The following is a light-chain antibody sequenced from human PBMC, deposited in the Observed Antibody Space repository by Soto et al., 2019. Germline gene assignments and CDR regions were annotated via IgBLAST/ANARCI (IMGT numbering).Light chain of an antibody. CDR1: HNISSW. CDR2: KAS. Sequence: DIQMTQSPSTLSTSVGDRVTITCRASHNISSWLSWYQQKPGKAPKLLIYKASSLDSGVPSRFSGSGSATEFTLTISSLQPDDFATYFGQQYSSYWWTFGQGTKVEIK. V-gene: IGKV1-5*03. J-gene: IGKJ1*01. CDR3: QQYSSYWWT.